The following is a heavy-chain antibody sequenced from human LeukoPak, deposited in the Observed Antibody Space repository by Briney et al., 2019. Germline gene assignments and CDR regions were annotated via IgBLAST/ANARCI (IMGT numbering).Heavy chain of an antibody. CDR1: GGSISSYY. J-gene: IGHJ5*02. D-gene: IGHD2-15*01. CDR3: ARERYCSGGSCLNWFDP. V-gene: IGHV4-4*07. CDR2: IYTSGST. Sequence: SETLSLTCTVSGGSISSYYWSWIRQPAGKGLEWIGRIYTSGSTNYNPSLKSRVTMSVDTSKNQFSLKLSSVTAADTAVYYCARERYCSGGSCLNWFDPCGQGTLVTVSS.